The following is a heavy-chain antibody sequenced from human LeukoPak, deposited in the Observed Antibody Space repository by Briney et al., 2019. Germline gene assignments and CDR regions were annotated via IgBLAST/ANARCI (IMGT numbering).Heavy chain of an antibody. J-gene: IGHJ4*02. CDR1: GGIFSSYA. D-gene: IGHD2-2*01. CDR3: ARANRLGYCSSTSCYAFDY. Sequence: GASVKVSCKASGGIFSSYAISWVRQAPGQGLEWMGGIIPIFGTANYAQKFQGRVTITADESTSTAYMELSSLRSEDTAVYYCARANRLGYCSSTSCYAFDYWGQGTLVTVSS. CDR2: IIPIFGTA. V-gene: IGHV1-69*13.